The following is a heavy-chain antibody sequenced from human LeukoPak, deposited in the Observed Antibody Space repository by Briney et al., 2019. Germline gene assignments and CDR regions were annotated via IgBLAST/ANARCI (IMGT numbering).Heavy chain of an antibody. Sequence: SETLSLTCTVSGGSIINYYWTWVRQPPGKGLEWIGYVSNGGKSNYNPSLRSRVTLSVDTFKNQISPQLRFVTTADTAVYYCTKGYGNVVGWFDPWGQGTLVTVSS. CDR2: VSNGGKS. V-gene: IGHV4-59*01. J-gene: IGHJ5*02. CDR3: TKGYGNVVGWFDP. CDR1: GGSIINYY. D-gene: IGHD1-26*01.